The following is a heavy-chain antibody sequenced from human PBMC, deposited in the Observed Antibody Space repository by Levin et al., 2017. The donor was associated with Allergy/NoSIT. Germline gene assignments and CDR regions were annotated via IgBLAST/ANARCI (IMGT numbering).Heavy chain of an antibody. Sequence: ETLSLTCAASGFTFSSYWMSWVRQAPGKGLEWVANLKQDGSEKYYVDSVKGRFTISRDNAENSLYLQMNSLRAEDTAVYYCARVRGGASTSTAFDYWGQGTLVTVSS. CDR2: LKQDGSEK. V-gene: IGHV3-7*01. D-gene: IGHD2-2*01. CDR3: ARVRGGASTSTAFDY. J-gene: IGHJ4*02. CDR1: GFTFSSYW.